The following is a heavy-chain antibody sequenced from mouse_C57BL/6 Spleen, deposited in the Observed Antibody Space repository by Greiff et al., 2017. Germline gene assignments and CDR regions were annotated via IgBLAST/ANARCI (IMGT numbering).Heavy chain of an antibody. CDR2: IRNKANGYTT. CDR1: GFTFTDYY. V-gene: IGHV7-3*01. Sequence: EVKLMESGGGLVQPGGSLSLSCAASGFTFTDYYMSWVRQPPGKALEWLGFIRNKANGYTTEYSASVKGRFTISRDNSQSILYLQMNALRAEDSATYYCARSSHYYDYDGWYFDVWGTGTTVTVSS. CDR3: ARSSHYYDYDGWYFDV. D-gene: IGHD2-4*01. J-gene: IGHJ1*03.